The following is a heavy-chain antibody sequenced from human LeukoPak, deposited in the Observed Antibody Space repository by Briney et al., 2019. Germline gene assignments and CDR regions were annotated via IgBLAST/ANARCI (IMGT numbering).Heavy chain of an antibody. Sequence: SGGSLRLSCEASGFTFSDPYMSWLRQAPGKGLECLSYISGSGTDINYADSVRGRFTISRDNAKNLLYLQMNDLRVEDTAVYYCARTARHLDYWGQGTLVTVSS. CDR1: GFTFSDPY. D-gene: IGHD5-18*01. CDR3: ARTARHLDY. V-gene: IGHV3-11*04. CDR2: ISGSGTDI. J-gene: IGHJ4*02.